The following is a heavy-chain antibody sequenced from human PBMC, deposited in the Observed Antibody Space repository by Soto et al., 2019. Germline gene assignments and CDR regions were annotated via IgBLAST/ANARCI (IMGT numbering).Heavy chain of an antibody. CDR1: GGSISSYY. D-gene: IGHD2-2*01. CDR2: IYYSGST. CDR3: ARGLGYCSSTSCYYGMDV. J-gene: IGHJ6*02. V-gene: IGHV4-59*01. Sequence: QVQLQESGPGLVKPSETLSLTCTVSGGSISSYYWSWIRQPPGKGLEWIGYIYYSGSTNYNPSLKSRVTISVDTSKNQFSLKLSSVTAADTAVYYCARGLGYCSSTSCYYGMDVWGQGTTVTVSS.